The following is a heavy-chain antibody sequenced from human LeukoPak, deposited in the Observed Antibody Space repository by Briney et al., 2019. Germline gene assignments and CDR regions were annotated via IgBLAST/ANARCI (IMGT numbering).Heavy chain of an antibody. CDR1: GYTFTSYY. Sequence: ASVKVSCKASGYTFTSYYMNWVRQPPREGREWMGIINPSGGSTSYAHKFQGRVTMTRDMSTTTVYMELSSLGSEDTAVYYCARVVRSWYFRGSHDAFDIWGQGTMVTVSS. V-gene: IGHV1-46*01. J-gene: IGHJ3*02. CDR3: ARVVRSWYFRGSHDAFDI. D-gene: IGHD6-13*01. CDR2: INPSGGST.